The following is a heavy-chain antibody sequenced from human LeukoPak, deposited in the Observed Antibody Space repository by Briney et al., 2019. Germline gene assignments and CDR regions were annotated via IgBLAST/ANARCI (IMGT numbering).Heavy chain of an antibody. V-gene: IGHV3-7*03. CDR2: IKHDGSEK. Sequence: GGSLRLSCAASGLTFSRHWITWVRQAPGKGLEWVANIKHDGSEKNYVDSVKGRFTISRDNAKNSLYLQMNSLRAEDTAVYYCATPLDYYDRSDSHQGGDWGQGTLVTVSS. CDR3: ATPLDYYDRSDSHQGGD. CDR1: GLTFSRHW. D-gene: IGHD3-22*01. J-gene: IGHJ4*02.